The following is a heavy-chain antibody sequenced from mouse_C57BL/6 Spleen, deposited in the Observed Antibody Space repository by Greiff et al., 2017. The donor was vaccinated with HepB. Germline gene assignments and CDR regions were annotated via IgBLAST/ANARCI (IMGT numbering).Heavy chain of an antibody. CDR3: ARYYYGSSYRYFDV. CDR2: ISSGSSTI. CDR1: GFTFSDYG. J-gene: IGHJ1*03. D-gene: IGHD1-1*01. Sequence: EVQVVESGGGLVKPGGSLKLSCAASGFTFSDYGMHWVRQAPEKGLEWVAYISSGSSTIYYADTVKGRFTIYRDNAKNTLFLQMTSLRSEDTAMYYCARYYYGSSYRYFDVWGTGTTVTVSS. V-gene: IGHV5-17*01.